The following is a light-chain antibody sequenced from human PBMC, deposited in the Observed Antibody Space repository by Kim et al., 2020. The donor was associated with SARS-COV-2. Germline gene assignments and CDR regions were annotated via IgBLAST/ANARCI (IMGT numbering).Light chain of an antibody. CDR2: DAS. CDR1: QSVSSY. CDR3: QQRSNWPLT. V-gene: IGKV3-11*01. Sequence: LSPGEIAPLSRRASQSVSSYLAWYQQKPGQAHRLLLYDASNRATGIPARFSGSGSGTDFTLTIGSLEPEDFAVYYCQQRSNWPLTFGGGTKVDIK. J-gene: IGKJ4*01.